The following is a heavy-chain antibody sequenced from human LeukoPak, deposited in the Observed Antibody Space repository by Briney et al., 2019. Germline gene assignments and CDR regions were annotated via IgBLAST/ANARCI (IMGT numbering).Heavy chain of an antibody. Sequence: SETLSLTCDVSGAPINNNRYYWGWIRQPPGKGLEWIGSIYFAGDTFYKSSLRSRVTISVDTSKNQFSLRLTSVTAADTSVYYCARHRGGNHFGIDSWGQGTLVIVSS. V-gene: IGHV4-39*01. CDR1: GAPINNNRYY. CDR3: ARHRGGNHFGIDS. CDR2: IYFAGDT. J-gene: IGHJ4*02. D-gene: IGHD3-3*02.